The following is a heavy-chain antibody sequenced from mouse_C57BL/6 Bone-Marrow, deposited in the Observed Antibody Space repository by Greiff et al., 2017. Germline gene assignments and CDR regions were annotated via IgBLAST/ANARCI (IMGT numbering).Heavy chain of an antibody. D-gene: IGHD1-1*01. CDR1: GYTFTSYW. CDR3: AREGTTVVGAMDY. Sequence: QVQLQQPGAELVRPGSSVKLSCKASGYTFTSYWMDWVKQRPGQGLEWIGNIYPSDSETHYNQKFKDKATLTVDKSSSTAYLQLSSLTSEDSAVYYWAREGTTVVGAMDYWGQGTSVTVSS. V-gene: IGHV1-61*01. J-gene: IGHJ4*01. CDR2: IYPSDSET.